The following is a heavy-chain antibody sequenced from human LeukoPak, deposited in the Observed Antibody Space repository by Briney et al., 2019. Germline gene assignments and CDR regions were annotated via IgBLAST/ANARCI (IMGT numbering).Heavy chain of an antibody. CDR1: GGSISSSSYY. V-gene: IGHV4-39*07. CDR3: AGVRFLEWLPIDP. CDR2: IYYSGST. Sequence: SETLSLTCTVSGGSISSSSYYWGWIRQPPGKGLEWIGSIYYSGSTYYNPSLKSRVTISVDASKNQFSLKLSSVTAADTAVYYCAGVRFLEWLPIDPWGQGTLVTVSS. J-gene: IGHJ5*02. D-gene: IGHD3-3*01.